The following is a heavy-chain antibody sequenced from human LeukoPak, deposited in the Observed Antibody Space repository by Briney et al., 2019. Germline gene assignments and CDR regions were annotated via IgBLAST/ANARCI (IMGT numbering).Heavy chain of an antibody. CDR1: GFTFSSNT. V-gene: IGHV3-23*01. Sequence: GGSLRLSCAASGFTFSSNTMSWVRQAPGWGLAWVSAIDGSGVTTFYADSVKGRFTISRDNSKNTLFLQMNSLRAEDTAIYYCTKRTPEYSSSWCLDYWGQGTLVTVSS. CDR2: IDGSGVTT. J-gene: IGHJ4*02. CDR3: TKRTPEYSSSWCLDY. D-gene: IGHD6-13*01.